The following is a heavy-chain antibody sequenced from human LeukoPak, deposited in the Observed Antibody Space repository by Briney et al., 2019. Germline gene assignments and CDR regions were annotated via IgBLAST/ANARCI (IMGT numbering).Heavy chain of an antibody. CDR1: GYTLTELS. CDR2: FDPEDGET. CDR3: ATEDILTGYRN. D-gene: IGHD3-9*01. Sequence: ASVXVSCKGXGYTLTELSMHWVRQAPGKGLEWMGGFDPEDGETIYAQKFQGRVTMTEDTSTDTAYMELSSLRSEDTAVYYCATEDILTGYRNWGQGTLVTVSS. J-gene: IGHJ4*02. V-gene: IGHV1-24*01.